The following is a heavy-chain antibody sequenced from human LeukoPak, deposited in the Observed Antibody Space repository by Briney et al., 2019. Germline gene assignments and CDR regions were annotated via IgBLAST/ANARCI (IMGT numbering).Heavy chain of an antibody. J-gene: IGHJ3*02. CDR1: GFTFSSYE. D-gene: IGHD2-15*01. V-gene: IGHV3-48*03. Sequence: GGSLRLSCAASGFTFSSYEMNWVRQAPGKGLEWVSYISSSGSTIYYADSVKGRFTISRDNGKNSLYLQMNSLRADDTAFYYCARNSRYCSGGSCYMDAFDIWGQGTMVTVSS. CDR3: ARNSRYCSGGSCYMDAFDI. CDR2: ISSSGSTI.